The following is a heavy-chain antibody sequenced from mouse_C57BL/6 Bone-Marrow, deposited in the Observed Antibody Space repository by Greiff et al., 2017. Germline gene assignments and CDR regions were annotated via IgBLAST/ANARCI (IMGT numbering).Heavy chain of an antibody. J-gene: IGHJ4*01. D-gene: IGHD2-10*01. CDR2: ISNGGGST. Sequence: EVKLMESGGGLVQPGGSLKLSCAASGFTFSDYYMYWVRQTPEKRLEWVAYISNGGGSTYYPDTVKGRFTISRDNAKNTLYLQMSRLKSEDTAMYYCARPYFLMDYWGQGTSVTVSS. CDR3: ARPYFLMDY. V-gene: IGHV5-12*01. CDR1: GFTFSDYY.